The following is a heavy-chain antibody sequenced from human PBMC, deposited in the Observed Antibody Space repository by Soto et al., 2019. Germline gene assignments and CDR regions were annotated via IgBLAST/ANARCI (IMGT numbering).Heavy chain of an antibody. Sequence: PSETLSLTCTVSGGSISSGGYYWSWIRQHPGKGLEWIGYIYYSGSTNYNPSLKSRVTISLDTSKNQFSLKLSSVTAADTALYYCARDLSSGGWFGPWGQGTLVTVSS. CDR3: ARDLSSGGWFGP. D-gene: IGHD6-19*01. J-gene: IGHJ5*02. CDR2: IYYSGST. V-gene: IGHV4-61*08. CDR1: GGSISSGGYY.